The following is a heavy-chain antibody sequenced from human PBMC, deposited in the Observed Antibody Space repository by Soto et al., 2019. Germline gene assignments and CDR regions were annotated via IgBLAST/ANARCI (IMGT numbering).Heavy chain of an antibody. Sequence: WSLRLSCVASGFTFSRHGLSWVRQAPGKGLEWVSTINPSGDSTFYADSVKGRFTISRDNYKNTVYLQMNSLSVGDTAVYLCAKVDVSTAGSFDYWGQGDLVTVSS. V-gene: IGHV3-23*01. CDR3: AKVDVSTAGSFDY. CDR2: INPSGDST. CDR1: GFTFSRHG. J-gene: IGHJ4*02. D-gene: IGHD6-13*01.